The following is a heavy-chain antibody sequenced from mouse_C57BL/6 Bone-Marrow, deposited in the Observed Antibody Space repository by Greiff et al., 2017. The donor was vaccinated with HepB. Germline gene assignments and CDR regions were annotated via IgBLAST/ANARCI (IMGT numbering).Heavy chain of an antibody. CDR1: GFTFSDYG. CDR3: ARSVVATRYFDV. J-gene: IGHJ1*03. D-gene: IGHD1-1*01. V-gene: IGHV5-17*01. CDR2: ISSGSSTI. Sequence: EVQRVESGGGLVKPGGSLKLSCAASGFTFSDYGMHWVRQAPEKGLEWVAYISSGSSTIYYADTVKGRFTISRDNAKNTLFLQMSSLRSEDTAMYYCARSVVATRYFDVWGTGTTVTVSS.